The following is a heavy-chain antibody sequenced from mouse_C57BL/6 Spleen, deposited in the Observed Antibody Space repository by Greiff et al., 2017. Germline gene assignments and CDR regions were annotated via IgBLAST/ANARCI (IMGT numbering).Heavy chain of an antibody. CDR3: ARASDSSGYVNY. Sequence: VMLVESGPELVKPGASVKISCKASGYAFSSSWMNWVKQRPGKGLEWIGRIYPGDGDTNYNGKFKGKATLTADKSSSTAYMQLSSLTSEDSAVYFCARASDSSGYVNYWGQGTTLTVSS. J-gene: IGHJ2*01. V-gene: IGHV1-82*01. CDR1: GYAFSSSW. D-gene: IGHD3-2*02. CDR2: IYPGDGDT.